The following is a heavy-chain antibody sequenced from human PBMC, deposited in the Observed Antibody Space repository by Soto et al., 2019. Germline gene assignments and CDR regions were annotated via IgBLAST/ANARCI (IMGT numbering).Heavy chain of an antibody. CDR2: IRGSGGDT. D-gene: IGHD4-17*01. CDR3: ARDLYGAHGH. J-gene: IGHJ4*02. Sequence: LRLSCAASGFTCSFCAMNWVRQAPGKGLEWVSSIRGSGGDTDYADSVKGRFSISRDNSKNTVSLHMNSLRDEDTALYYCARDLYGAHGHWGQGALVTVSS. V-gene: IGHV3-23*01. CDR1: GFTCSFCA.